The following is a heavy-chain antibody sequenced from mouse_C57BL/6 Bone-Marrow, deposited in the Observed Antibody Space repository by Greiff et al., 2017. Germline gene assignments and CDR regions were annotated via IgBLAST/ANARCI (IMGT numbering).Heavy chain of an antibody. J-gene: IGHJ4*01. Sequence: QVHVKQSGPGLVAPSQSLSMTCTVSGFSLTSYGVHWVRQPPGKGLEWLVVIWSDGSTTYNSALNSRLSISKDNSKSQVFLKMNSLQTDDTAMDYCARHNDYVYAMDYWGQGTSVTVSS. D-gene: IGHD2-4*01. CDR3: ARHNDYVYAMDY. V-gene: IGHV2-6-1*01. CDR2: IWSDGST. CDR1: GFSLTSYG.